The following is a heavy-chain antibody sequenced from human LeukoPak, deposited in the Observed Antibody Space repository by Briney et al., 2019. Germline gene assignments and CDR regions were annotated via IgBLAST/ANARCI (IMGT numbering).Heavy chain of an antibody. CDR1: GFTFSSYS. D-gene: IGHD1-26*01. CDR3: ARAFGAFPFDY. Sequence: GGSLRLSCAASGFTFSSYSMNWVRQAPGKGLEWVSFISSSSSTIYYADSVKGRFTISRDNAKNSLYLQMNSLRAEDTAVYYCARAFGAFPFDYWGQGTLVTVSS. V-gene: IGHV3-48*01. J-gene: IGHJ4*02. CDR2: ISSSSSTI.